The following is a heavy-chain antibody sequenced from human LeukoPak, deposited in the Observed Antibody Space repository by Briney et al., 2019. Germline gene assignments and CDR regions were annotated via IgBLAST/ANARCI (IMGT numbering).Heavy chain of an antibody. J-gene: IGHJ3*02. CDR2: IYYSGST. CDR1: GGSISSGGYY. Sequence: ASETLSLTCTVSGGSISSGGYYWSWIRQHPGKGLEWIGYIYYSGSTYYNPSLKSRVTISVDTSKNQFSLKLSSVTAADTAVYYCARDGRGFGESGFDIWGQGTMVTVSS. V-gene: IGHV4-31*03. D-gene: IGHD3-10*01. CDR3: ARDGRGFGESGFDI.